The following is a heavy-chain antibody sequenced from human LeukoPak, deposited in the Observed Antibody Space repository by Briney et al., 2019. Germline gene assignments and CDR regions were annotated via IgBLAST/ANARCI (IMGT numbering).Heavy chain of an antibody. Sequence: ASVKVSCKASGGTFSSYAISWVRQAPGQGLEWMGGIIPIFGTANYAQKLQGRVTITADESTSTAYMELSSLRSEDTAVCYCASPDLRVTSIAAAGAFDYWGQGTLVTVSS. J-gene: IGHJ4*02. CDR3: ASPDLRVTSIAAAGAFDY. CDR2: IIPIFGTA. D-gene: IGHD6-13*01. CDR1: GGTFSSYA. V-gene: IGHV1-69*13.